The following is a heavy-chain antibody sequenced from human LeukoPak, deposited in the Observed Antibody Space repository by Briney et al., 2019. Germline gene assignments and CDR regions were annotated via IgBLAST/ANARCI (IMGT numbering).Heavy chain of an antibody. V-gene: IGHV4-39*07. D-gene: IGHD4-17*01. J-gene: IGHJ4*02. CDR3: ARHQSHYSDPSFDY. CDR1: GGSISSSSYY. Sequence: PSETLSLTCTVSGGSISSSSYYWGWIRQPPGKGLEWIGIIYYSGSTYYNPSLRSRVTISVDTSKNQFSLKLSSVTAADTAVYYCARHQSHYSDPSFDYWGQGTLVTVSS. CDR2: IYYSGST.